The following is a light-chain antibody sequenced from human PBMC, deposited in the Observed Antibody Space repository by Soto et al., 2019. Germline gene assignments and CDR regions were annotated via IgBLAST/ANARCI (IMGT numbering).Light chain of an antibody. CDR3: CSYAGSSTYV. CDR2: EVS. V-gene: IGLV2-23*02. CDR1: SSDVGSYNL. Sequence: VLTQPASVSGSPGQSITISCTGTSSDVGSYNLVSWYQQHPGKAPKLMIYEVSKRPSGVSNRFSGSKSGNTASLTISGLQAEDEADYYCCSYAGSSTYVFGTGTKVTVL. J-gene: IGLJ1*01.